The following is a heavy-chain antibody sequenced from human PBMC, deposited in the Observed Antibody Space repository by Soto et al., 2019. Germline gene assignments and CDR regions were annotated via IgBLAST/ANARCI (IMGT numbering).Heavy chain of an antibody. CDR3: TRRRDWTAMDPLDY. D-gene: IGHD5-18*01. J-gene: IGHJ4*02. CDR2: IRSKVNTYAT. Sequence: EVQLVESGGGLVQPGGSLKLSCAASGFTFSDSAMHWVRQASGKGPEWVGRIRSKVNTYATAYAESVQGRFTISRDDSMNTAYLQMNSLKTEDTAVYYCTRRRDWTAMDPLDYWGQGTLVTVSS. V-gene: IGHV3-73*02. CDR1: GFTFSDSA.